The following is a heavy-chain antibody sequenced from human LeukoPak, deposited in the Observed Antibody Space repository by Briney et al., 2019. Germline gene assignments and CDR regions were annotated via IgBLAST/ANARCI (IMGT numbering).Heavy chain of an antibody. J-gene: IGHJ4*02. CDR3: ARRQSIGSQVLDY. Sequence: SETLSLTCTVSGGSISSSTYYWASIRQPPGKGLEWIGEINHSGSTNYNSSLKSRVTISVDTSKNQFSLKLTSVTAADTAVFYCARRQSIGSQVLDYWSQGTLVIVSS. V-gene: IGHV4-39*07. D-gene: IGHD1-26*01. CDR2: INHSGST. CDR1: GGSISSSTYY.